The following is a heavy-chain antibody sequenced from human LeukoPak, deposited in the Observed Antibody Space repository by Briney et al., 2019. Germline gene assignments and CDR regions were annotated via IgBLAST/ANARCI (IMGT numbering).Heavy chain of an antibody. Sequence: PSETLSLTCIVSGGSISPYYWSWIRQPPGSGLEWIAYIYYSGSTSYNPSLKSRVAISVDTSNNEVSLKLSSVTAADTAVYYCARLGCSGGSCSELIWGQGTLVTVSS. CDR1: GGSISPYY. CDR3: ARLGCSGGSCSELI. J-gene: IGHJ4*02. V-gene: IGHV4-59*08. D-gene: IGHD2-15*01. CDR2: IYYSGST.